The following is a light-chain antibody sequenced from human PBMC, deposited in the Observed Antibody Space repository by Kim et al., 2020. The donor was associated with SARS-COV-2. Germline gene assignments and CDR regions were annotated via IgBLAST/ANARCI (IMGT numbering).Light chain of an antibody. J-gene: IGKJ2*01. Sequence: DIQMTQSHSTLSASVGDRVTINCQASQSIGYWLAWYQQKPGKAPKALIYKASSSESGVPSRFSGSISGTEFTLTISSLQPDDFATYFCQQYDSHPNTFGQGTKLEI. V-gene: IGKV1-5*03. CDR2: KAS. CDR3: QQYDSHPNT. CDR1: QSIGYW.